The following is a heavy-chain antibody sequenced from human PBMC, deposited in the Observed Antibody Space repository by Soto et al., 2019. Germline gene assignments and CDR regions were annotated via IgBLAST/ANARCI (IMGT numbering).Heavy chain of an antibody. CDR2: IYYSGST. CDR1: GGSISSYY. CDR3: ARVRSSGWYEHFDY. D-gene: IGHD6-19*01. J-gene: IGHJ4*02. Sequence: SETLSLTCTVSGGSISSYYWSWIRQPPGKGLKWIGYIYYSGSTNYNPSLKSRVTISVDTSKNQFSLKLSSVTAADTAVYYCARVRSSGWYEHFDYWGQGTLVTVSS. V-gene: IGHV4-59*01.